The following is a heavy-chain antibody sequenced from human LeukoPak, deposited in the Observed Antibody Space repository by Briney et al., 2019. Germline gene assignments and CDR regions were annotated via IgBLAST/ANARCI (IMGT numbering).Heavy chain of an antibody. V-gene: IGHV4-59*01. J-gene: IGHJ3*02. CDR2: IYYSGST. D-gene: IGHD4-17*01. CDR1: GGSFSGYY. CDR3: ARELRDDAFDI. Sequence: PSETLSLTCAVSGGSFSGYYWSWIRQPPGKGLEWIGYIYYSGSTNYNPSLKSRVTISVDTSKNQFSLKLSSVTAADTAVYYCARELRDDAFDIWGQGTMVTVSS.